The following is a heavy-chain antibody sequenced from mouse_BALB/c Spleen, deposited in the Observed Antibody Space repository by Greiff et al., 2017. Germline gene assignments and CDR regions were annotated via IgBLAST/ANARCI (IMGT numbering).Heavy chain of an antibody. V-gene: IGHV1S56*01. CDR2: IYPGNVNT. CDR3: ARGALYYAMDY. J-gene: IGHJ4*01. Sequence: QVQLKQSGPELVKPGASVRISCKASGYTFTSYYIHWVKQRPGQGLEWIGWIYPGNVNTKYNEKFKGKATLTADKSSSTAYMQLSSLTSEDSAVYFCARGALYYAMDYWGQGTSVTVSS. CDR1: GYTFTSYY.